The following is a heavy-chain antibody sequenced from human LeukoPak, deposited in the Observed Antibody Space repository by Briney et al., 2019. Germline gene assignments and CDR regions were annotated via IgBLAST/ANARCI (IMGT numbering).Heavy chain of an antibody. CDR1: AFTFNNFA. D-gene: IGHD6-6*01. J-gene: IGHJ4*02. CDR3: ARRDSSRSFDY. CDR2: ISAGGGTT. V-gene: IGHV3-23*01. Sequence: GGSLRLSCAATAFTFNNFAMSGVRQAPGKGLEWVSGISAGGGTTIYVDSVKGRFTISRDNSKNTLYMQMNSLRAEDTAVYYCARRDSSRSFDYWGQGTLVTVSS.